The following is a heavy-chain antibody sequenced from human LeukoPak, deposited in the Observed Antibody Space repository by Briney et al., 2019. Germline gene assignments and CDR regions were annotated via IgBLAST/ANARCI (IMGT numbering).Heavy chain of an antibody. CDR2: SSGGSSGI. D-gene: IGHD3-10*01. CDR3: AKLGGSSRSGHYVDY. Sequence: GGSLRLSCAGSGFTFSRYAMTWVRQAPGKGLEWVSDSSGGSSGIYYADSVKGRFTISRDNSKNTLSLQMDSLRAEDTAVYYCAKLGGSSRSGHYVDYWGQGTLVTVSS. CDR1: GFTFSRYA. J-gene: IGHJ4*02. V-gene: IGHV3-23*01.